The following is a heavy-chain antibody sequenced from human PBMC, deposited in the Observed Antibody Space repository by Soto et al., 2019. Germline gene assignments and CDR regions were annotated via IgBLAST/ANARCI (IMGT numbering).Heavy chain of an antibody. D-gene: IGHD2-21*01. CDR2: MNPNSGNT. Sequence: ASVKVSCKASGYTFTSYDINWVRQATGQGLEWMGWMNPNSGNTGYAQKFRGRVTMTRNTSISTAYMELSSLRSEDTAVYYCATKAYCGGDCYPYYYYYYMDVWGKGTTVTVSS. V-gene: IGHV1-8*01. CDR3: ATKAYCGGDCYPYYYYYYMDV. CDR1: GYTFTSYD. J-gene: IGHJ6*03.